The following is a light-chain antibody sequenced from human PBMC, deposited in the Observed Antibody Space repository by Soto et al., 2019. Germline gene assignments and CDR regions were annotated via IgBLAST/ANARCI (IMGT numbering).Light chain of an antibody. CDR3: QQYGSSPWIT. Sequence: EIVLTQSPGTLSLSPGERATLSCRASQSVSSSYLAWYQQKPGQAPRLLIYGASSRATGIPDRFSGSGPGKDFTLTISRLEPEDFAVYYCQQYGSSPWITFGQGTRLEIK. CDR1: QSVSSSY. CDR2: GAS. J-gene: IGKJ5*01. V-gene: IGKV3-20*01.